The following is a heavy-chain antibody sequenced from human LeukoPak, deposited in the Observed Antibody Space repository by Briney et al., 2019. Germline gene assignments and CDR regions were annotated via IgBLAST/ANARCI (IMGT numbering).Heavy chain of an antibody. CDR3: AREYYGDYKNWFDP. CDR1: GYTFTGYY. D-gene: IGHD4-17*01. CDR2: INPNSGGT. J-gene: IGHJ5*02. Sequence: AKVSCKASGYTFTGYYMHWVRQAPGQGLEWMGWINPNSGGTNYAQKFQGRVTMTRDTSISTAYMELSRLRSDDTAVYYCAREYYGDYKNWFDPWGQGTLVTVSS. V-gene: IGHV1-2*02.